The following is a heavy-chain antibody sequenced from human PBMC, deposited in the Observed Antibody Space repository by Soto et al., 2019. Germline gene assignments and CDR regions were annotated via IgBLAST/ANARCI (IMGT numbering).Heavy chain of an antibody. D-gene: IGHD1-26*01. J-gene: IGHJ5*02. Sequence: SVNVSCKASGGTFSSYAINWVRQAPGQGLEWLGGIIPIFGTANYAQKFQGSVTITADESTSTAYLELNSLRIDDTAVYYCSTVRGSFPNWFDPWGQGTLVTVSS. V-gene: IGHV1-69*13. CDR1: GGTFSSYA. CDR3: STVRGSFPNWFDP. CDR2: IIPIFGTA.